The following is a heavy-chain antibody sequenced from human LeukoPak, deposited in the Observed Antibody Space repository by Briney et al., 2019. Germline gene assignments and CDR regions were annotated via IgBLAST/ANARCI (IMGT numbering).Heavy chain of an antibody. CDR1: GGSMSTYY. CDR3: ARHGGTIAYFDY. V-gene: IGHV4-59*08. Sequence: SETLSLTCTVSGGSMSTYYWSWMRQAPGKGLEWIGYVYHSGTTNYNPSLKSRVSISADTSKNHFSLRLRSVTAADTAAYFCARHGGTIAYFDYWGQGMVVTVAS. J-gene: IGHJ4*02. D-gene: IGHD1-26*01. CDR2: VYHSGTT.